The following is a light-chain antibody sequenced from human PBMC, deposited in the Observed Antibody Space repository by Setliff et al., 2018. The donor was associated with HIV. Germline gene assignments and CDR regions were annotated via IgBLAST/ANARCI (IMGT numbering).Light chain of an antibody. CDR2: EVN. Sequence: QSALTQPPSASGSPGQSVTISCTGTSGDVGGYDYVSWYQQHPGKAPKLMIYEVNKRPSGVPDRFSGSKSGDTASLTVSGLQADDEADYFCSSYAGSNIYVFGTGTK. J-gene: IGLJ1*01. V-gene: IGLV2-8*01. CDR3: SSYAGSNIYV. CDR1: SGDVGGYDY.